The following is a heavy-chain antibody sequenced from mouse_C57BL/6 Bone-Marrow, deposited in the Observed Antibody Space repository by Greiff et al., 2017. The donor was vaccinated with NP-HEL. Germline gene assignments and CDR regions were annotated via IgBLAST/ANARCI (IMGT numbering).Heavy chain of an antibody. Sequence: EVQLVESGGGLVKPGGSLKLSCAASGFTFSSYAMSWVRQTPEKRLEWVATISDGGSYTYYPDNVKGRFTISRDNAKNNLYLQMSHLKSEDTAMYYCAISFAYWGQGTLVTVSA. CDR1: GFTFSSYA. CDR2: ISDGGSYT. J-gene: IGHJ3*01. V-gene: IGHV5-4*01. CDR3: AISFAY.